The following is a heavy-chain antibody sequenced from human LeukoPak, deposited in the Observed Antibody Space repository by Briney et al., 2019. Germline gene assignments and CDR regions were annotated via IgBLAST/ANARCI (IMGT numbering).Heavy chain of an antibody. Sequence: SETLSLTCAVYGGSFSGYYWSWIRQPPGKGLEWIGEINHSGSTNYNPSLKSRVTISVDTSKNQFSLKLSSVTAADTAVYYCARAGRRYDFWSGYYQNWFDPWGQGTLVTVSS. D-gene: IGHD3-3*01. CDR3: ARAGRRYDFWSGYYQNWFDP. CDR2: INHSGST. J-gene: IGHJ5*02. CDR1: GGSFSGYY. V-gene: IGHV4-34*01.